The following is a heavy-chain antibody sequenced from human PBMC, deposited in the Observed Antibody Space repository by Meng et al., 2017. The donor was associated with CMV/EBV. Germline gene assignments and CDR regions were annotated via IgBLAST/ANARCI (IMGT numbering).Heavy chain of an antibody. D-gene: IGHD1-26*01. V-gene: IGHV3-21*01. Sequence: GESLKISCAASGFTFSSYSMNWVRQAPGKGLEWVSSISSSSSYIYYADSVKGRFTISRDNAKISLYLQMNSLRAEDTAVYYCARDDRSGSYYDYYYYGMDVWGQGTTVTVSS. CDR2: ISSSSSYI. J-gene: IGHJ6*02. CDR1: GFTFSSYS. CDR3: ARDDRSGSYYDYYYYGMDV.